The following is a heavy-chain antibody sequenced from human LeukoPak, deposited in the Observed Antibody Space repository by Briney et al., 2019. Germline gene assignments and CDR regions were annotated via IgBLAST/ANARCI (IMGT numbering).Heavy chain of an antibody. CDR3: AGLVGATTGDAFDI. Sequence: PSETLSLTCTVSGGSISSSSYYWGWIRQPPGKGLEWIGSIYYSGSTNYNPSLKSRVTISVDTSKNQFFLKLSSVTAADTAVYYCAGLVGATTGDAFDIWGQGTMVIVSS. CDR2: IYYSGST. CDR1: GGSISSSSYY. D-gene: IGHD1-26*01. J-gene: IGHJ3*02. V-gene: IGHV4-39*07.